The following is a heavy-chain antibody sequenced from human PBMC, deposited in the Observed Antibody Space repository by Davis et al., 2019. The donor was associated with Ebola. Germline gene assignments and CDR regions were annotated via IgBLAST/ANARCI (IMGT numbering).Heavy chain of an antibody. Sequence: ASVKVSCKASGGTLNKYMIHWVRQAPGQGLEWMGIINPTGGSTSYAQKFEGRVTMTRDTSTSTVYMELSSLRSEDTAVYYCARDVGVTIFGVVMDYFDYWGQGTLVTVSS. J-gene: IGHJ4*02. CDR1: GGTLNKYM. D-gene: IGHD3-3*01. CDR3: ARDVGVTIFGVVMDYFDY. CDR2: INPTGGST. V-gene: IGHV1-46*02.